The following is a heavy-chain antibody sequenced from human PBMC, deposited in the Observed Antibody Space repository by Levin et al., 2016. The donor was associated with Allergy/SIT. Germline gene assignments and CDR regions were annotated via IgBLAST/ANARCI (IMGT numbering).Heavy chain of an antibody. D-gene: IGHD6-19*01. CDR3: ARKSAGSGFYYYYGMDV. CDR2: IYPGDSDT. J-gene: IGHJ6*02. V-gene: IGHV5-51*01. CDR1: GYSFTSYW. Sequence: GESLKISCKGSGYSFTSYWIGWVRQMPGKGLEWMGIIYPGDSDTRYSPSFQGQVTISADKSISTAYLQWSSLKASDTAMYYCARKSAGSGFYYYYGMDVWGQGTTVTVSS.